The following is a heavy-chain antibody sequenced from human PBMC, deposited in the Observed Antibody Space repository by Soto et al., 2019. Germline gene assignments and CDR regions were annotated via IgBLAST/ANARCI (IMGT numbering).Heavy chain of an antibody. D-gene: IGHD1-26*01. CDR1: GASVSRYY. CDR2: MYYSGNA. CDR3: AREYPVHSAYFDY. Sequence: SETLSLTCTVSGASVSRYYWSWIRQSPGKGLERIGYMYYSGNANYNPSLRSRITISVDTSKNQFSPNLNSVTAADTAVYYCAREYPVHSAYFDYWGQGILVTVS. V-gene: IGHV4-59*02. J-gene: IGHJ4*02.